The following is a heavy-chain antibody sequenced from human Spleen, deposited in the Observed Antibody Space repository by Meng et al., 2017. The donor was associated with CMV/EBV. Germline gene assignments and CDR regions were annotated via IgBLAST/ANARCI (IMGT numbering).Heavy chain of an antibody. Sequence: SGFSVSSYAMSWVRQAPGKGLQWVSRITVSGGTTYYADSVKGRFTISRDNSKSTLFLQMNSLRAEDTAVYYCAKDYVEYSFGSAFDNWGQGTMVTVSS. D-gene: IGHD5-18*01. CDR1: GFSVSSYA. V-gene: IGHV3-23*01. CDR3: AKDYVEYSFGSAFDN. CDR2: ITVSGGTT. J-gene: IGHJ3*02.